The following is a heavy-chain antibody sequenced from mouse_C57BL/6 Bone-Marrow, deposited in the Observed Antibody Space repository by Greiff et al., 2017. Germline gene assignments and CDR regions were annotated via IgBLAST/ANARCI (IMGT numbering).Heavy chain of an antibody. Sequence: QVQLQQPGAELVRPGSSVKLSCKASGYTFTSYWMDWVKQRPGQGLEWIGNIYPSDSETNYNQKFKDKATLTVDKSSSTAYMQLSSLTSEDSAVYYCSRSRIYYYGSSYFGYWGQGTTLTVSS. D-gene: IGHD1-1*01. J-gene: IGHJ2*01. V-gene: IGHV1-61*01. CDR1: GYTFTSYW. CDR3: SRSRIYYYGSSYFGY. CDR2: IYPSDSET.